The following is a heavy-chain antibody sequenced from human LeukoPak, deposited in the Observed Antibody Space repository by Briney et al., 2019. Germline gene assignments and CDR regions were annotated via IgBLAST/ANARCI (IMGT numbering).Heavy chain of an antibody. CDR1: GFTFSTYW. V-gene: IGHV3-7*01. Sequence: GGSLRLSCAASGFTFSTYWMSWVRQAPGKGLEWVANIKRDGNQKYYVDSVKGRFTISRDNSKNTLYLQMNSLRAEDTAVYYCARVWWGGLYYFDYWGQGTLVTVSS. CDR3: ARVWWGGLYYFDY. D-gene: IGHD2-21*01. J-gene: IGHJ4*02. CDR2: IKRDGNQK.